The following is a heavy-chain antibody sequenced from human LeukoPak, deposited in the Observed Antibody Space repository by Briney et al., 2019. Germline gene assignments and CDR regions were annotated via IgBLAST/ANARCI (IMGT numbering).Heavy chain of an antibody. CDR3: ARRDYDSSGYYYNWFDP. CDR2: IYFSRST. CDR1: GGSIRSSSYY. Sequence: PSETLSLTCTVPGGSIRSSSYYWGWIRQPPGKGLEWIGSIYFSRSTYYNPSLKSRVTMSVDTSKNQFSLNLSSVTAADTAVYYCARRDYDSSGYYYNWFDPWGQGTLVTVSS. J-gene: IGHJ5*02. V-gene: IGHV4-39*01. D-gene: IGHD3-22*01.